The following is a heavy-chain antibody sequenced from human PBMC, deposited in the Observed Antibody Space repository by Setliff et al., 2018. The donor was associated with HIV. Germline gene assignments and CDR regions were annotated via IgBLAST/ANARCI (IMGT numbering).Heavy chain of an antibody. Sequence: SETLSLTCTVSGGSISRGSYSWGWIRQPPGKGLEWIGSFSYTGITNYNPSLKSRVTISVDTSQNQFSLKLTSVTAADTAVYYCARLRRWLAFFGSWGQGTLVTVSS. CDR1: GGSISRGSYS. CDR3: ARLRRWLAFFGS. V-gene: IGHV4-39*01. CDR2: FSYTGIT. D-gene: IGHD6-19*01. J-gene: IGHJ4*02.